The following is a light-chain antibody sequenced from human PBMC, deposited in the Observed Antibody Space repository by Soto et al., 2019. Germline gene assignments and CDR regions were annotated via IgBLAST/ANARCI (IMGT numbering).Light chain of an antibody. CDR3: SSYTGSDTGV. Sequence: QSALTQPASVSGSPGQSITISCTGTSSDVGGYDFVSWYQQHPGKAPKLVIYEVNNRPSGVSNRFSGSKSGNTASLTISGLQAEDEADYYCSSYTGSDTGVFGTGTKLTVL. V-gene: IGLV2-14*01. J-gene: IGLJ1*01. CDR1: SSDVGGYDF. CDR2: EVN.